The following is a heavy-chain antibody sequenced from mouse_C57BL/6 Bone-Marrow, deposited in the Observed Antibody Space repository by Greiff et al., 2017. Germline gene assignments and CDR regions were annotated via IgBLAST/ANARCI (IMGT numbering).Heavy chain of an antibody. V-gene: IGHV14-4*01. CDR2: IDPENGDT. CDR1: GFNIKDDY. D-gene: IGHD3-2*02. Sequence: VQLKESGAELVRPGASAKLSCTASGFNIKDDYMHWVKQRPEQGLEWIGWIDPENGDTEYASKFQGKATITADTSSNTAYLQLSSLTSEDTAVYYCKGGTTAQEKFAYWGQGTLVTVSA. CDR3: KGGTTAQEKFAY. J-gene: IGHJ3*01.